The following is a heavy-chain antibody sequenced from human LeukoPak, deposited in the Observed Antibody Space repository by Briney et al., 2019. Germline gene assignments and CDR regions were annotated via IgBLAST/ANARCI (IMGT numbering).Heavy chain of an antibody. CDR2: ISSSSSYI. V-gene: IGHV3-21*01. Sequence: GGSLRLSCAASGFTFSSYSMNWVRQAPGKGLEWVSSISSSSSYIYYADSVKGRFTISRDNAKNSLYLQMNSLRADDTAVYYCARHYGGNLRAFDIWGQGTLVTVSS. J-gene: IGHJ3*02. D-gene: IGHD4-23*01. CDR1: GFTFSSYS. CDR3: ARHYGGNLRAFDI.